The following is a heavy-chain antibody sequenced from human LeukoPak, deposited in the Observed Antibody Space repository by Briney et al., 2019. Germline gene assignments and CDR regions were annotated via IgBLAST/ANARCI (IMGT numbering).Heavy chain of an antibody. D-gene: IGHD3-10*01. CDR1: GDSINTYY. J-gene: IGHJ4*02. CDR3: ARAVGGDGSGSL. V-gene: IGHV4-59*01. CDR2: IYYRVTS. Sequence: SETPSLTCTVSGDSINTYYWSWIRQPPGKGLEWIGYIYYRVTSDYNPSLKSRVTMSVDMSTSQISLKLRSVTAADTAVYYCARAVGGDGSGSLWGPGTLVTVSS.